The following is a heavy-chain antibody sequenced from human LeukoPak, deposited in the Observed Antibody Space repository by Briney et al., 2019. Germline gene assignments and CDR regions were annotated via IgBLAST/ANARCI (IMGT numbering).Heavy chain of an antibody. V-gene: IGHV4-30-2*01. Sequence: PSETLSLTCAVYGGSFSGYYWSWIRQPPGKGLEWIGYIYHSGSTYYNPSLKSRVTISVDRSKNQFSLRLSSVTAADTAVYYCARAAAAGSPYFDYWGQGTLVTVSS. CDR2: IYHSGST. CDR1: GGSFSGYY. D-gene: IGHD6-13*01. CDR3: ARAAAAGSPYFDY. J-gene: IGHJ4*02.